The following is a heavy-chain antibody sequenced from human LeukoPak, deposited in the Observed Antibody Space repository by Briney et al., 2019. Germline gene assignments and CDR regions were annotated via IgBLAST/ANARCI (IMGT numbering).Heavy chain of an antibody. V-gene: IGHV3-21*04. J-gene: IGHJ6*03. CDR2: ISSSSTYI. Sequence: GGSLRLSCAASGFSFINYNMHWVRQAPGKGLEWVSSISSSSTYIYYADSMKGRFTISRDNAKNSLYLQMNSLRAEDTAVYYCAKNGGSSSSYYYYYMDVWGKGTTVTVSS. CDR3: AKNGGSSSSYYYYYMDV. CDR1: GFSFINYN. D-gene: IGHD6-6*01.